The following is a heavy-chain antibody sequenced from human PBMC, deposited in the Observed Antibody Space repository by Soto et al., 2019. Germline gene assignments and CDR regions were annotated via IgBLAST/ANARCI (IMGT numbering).Heavy chain of an antibody. CDR1: GFTLTSPS. Sequence: ASVKVSCKASGFTLTSPSVQWVRQARGQSFEWMGGFDPEDGETIYAQKFQGRVTMTEDTSTDTAYMELSSLRSEDTAVYYCATQGVITFGGVIAQTGYWGQGTLVTVSS. CDR2: FDPEDGET. J-gene: IGHJ4*02. D-gene: IGHD3-16*02. CDR3: ATQGVITFGGVIAQTGY. V-gene: IGHV1-24*01.